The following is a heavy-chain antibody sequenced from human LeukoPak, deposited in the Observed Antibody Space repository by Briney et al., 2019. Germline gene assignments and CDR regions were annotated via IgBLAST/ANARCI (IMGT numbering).Heavy chain of an antibody. J-gene: IGHJ4*02. Sequence: GGSLRLSCAASGFTFSSYSMNWVRQAPGKGLEWVSYISSSSSTIYYADSVKGRFTISRDNAKNSLYLQMNSLRAEDTAVYYCAREDYDILTGYPTWSGAGGRGIDYWGQGTLVTVSS. CDR2: ISSSSSTI. CDR3: AREDYDILTGYPTWSGAGGRGIDY. D-gene: IGHD3-9*01. V-gene: IGHV3-48*01. CDR1: GFTFSSYS.